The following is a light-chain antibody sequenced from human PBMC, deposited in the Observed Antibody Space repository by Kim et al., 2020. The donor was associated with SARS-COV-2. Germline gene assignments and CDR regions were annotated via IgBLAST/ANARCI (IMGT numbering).Light chain of an antibody. CDR2: DAS. CDR1: QSISSW. CDR3: QQYNSSPYT. V-gene: IGKV1-5*01. J-gene: IGKJ2*01. Sequence: SASVGDRVTITCRASQSISSWLAWYQQKPGKAPKLLIYDASSLESGVPSRFSGSGSGTEFTLTISSLQPDDFATYYCQQYNSSPYTFGQGTKLEIK.